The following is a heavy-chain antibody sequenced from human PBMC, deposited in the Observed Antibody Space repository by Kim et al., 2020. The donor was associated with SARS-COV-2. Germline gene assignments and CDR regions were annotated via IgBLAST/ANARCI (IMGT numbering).Heavy chain of an antibody. V-gene: IGHV3-23*01. J-gene: IGHJ5*02. CDR3: AKSVGQWLLRNWFDP. Sequence: GGSLRLSCAASGFTFSSYAMSWVRQAPGKGLEWVSAISGSGGSTYYADSVKGRFTISRDNSKNTLYLQMNSLRAEDTAVYYCAKSVGQWLLRNWFDPWGQGTLVTVSS. CDR1: GFTFSSYA. D-gene: IGHD5-12*01. CDR2: ISGSGGST.